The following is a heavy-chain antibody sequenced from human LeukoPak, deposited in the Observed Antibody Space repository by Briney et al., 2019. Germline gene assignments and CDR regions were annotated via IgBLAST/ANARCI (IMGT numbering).Heavy chain of an antibody. CDR1: GYTFTSYG. Sequence: ASVKVSGKASGYTFTSYGISWVRQAPGQGLEWMGWISAYNGNTNYAQKLQGRVTMTTDTSTSTAYMELRSLRSDDTAVYYCARSGGGRGPGYYYMDVWGNGTTVTVSS. CDR2: ISAYNGNT. D-gene: IGHD2-15*01. V-gene: IGHV1-18*01. J-gene: IGHJ6*03. CDR3: ARSGGGRGPGYYYMDV.